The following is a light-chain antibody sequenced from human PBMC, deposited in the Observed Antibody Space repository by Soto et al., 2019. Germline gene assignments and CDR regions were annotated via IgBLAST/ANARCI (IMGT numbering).Light chain of an antibody. V-gene: IGKV3-15*01. Sequence: EIVMTQSPATLSVSPGERATLSYRASQSVSSNLDRYQPTRVPAPTRLIYRGSTRATGSAARLSGSGSGTETTLTVGRLQSEDFAVYYCRQYYEWSITSGQGTRLEIK. CDR3: RQYYEWSIT. CDR2: RGS. J-gene: IGKJ5*01. CDR1: QSVSSN.